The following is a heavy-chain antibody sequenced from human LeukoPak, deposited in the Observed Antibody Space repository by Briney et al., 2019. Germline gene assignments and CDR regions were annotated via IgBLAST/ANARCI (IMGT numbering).Heavy chain of an antibody. CDR3: ARDRTDYGAFDI. D-gene: IGHD4-17*01. CDR2: ISHTSSYT. V-gene: IGHV3-11*06. J-gene: IGHJ3*02. CDR1: GFTFSDYY. Sequence: GGSLRLSCAASGFTFSDYYMNWIRQAPGKGLEWVSYISHTSSYTNYADSVKGRFTISRDNAKNSLYLQMNSLGAEDTALYYCARDRTDYGAFDIWGQGTMVTVSS.